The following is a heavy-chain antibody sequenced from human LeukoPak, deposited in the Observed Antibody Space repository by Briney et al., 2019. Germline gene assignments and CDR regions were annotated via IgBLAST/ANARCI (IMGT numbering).Heavy chain of an antibody. CDR2: IYDSENT. CDR3: ARVRRLPHYYYYYFMDV. CDR1: GGSISSHF. D-gene: IGHD6-25*01. V-gene: IGHV4-59*11. J-gene: IGHJ6*03. Sequence: SETLSLTCTVSGGSISSHFWGWVRQPPGKGLEWIGYIYDSENTNYNPSLRGRVTISVDTSKHQFSLNLNSVTAADTAVYYCARVRRLPHYYYYYFMDVWGEGTTVTVSS.